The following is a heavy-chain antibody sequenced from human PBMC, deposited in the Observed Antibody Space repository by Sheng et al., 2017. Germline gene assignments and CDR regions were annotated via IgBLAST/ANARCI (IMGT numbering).Heavy chain of an antibody. D-gene: IGHD6-19*01. CDR2: IYYTGKS. CDR1: GASISHSGFH. Sequence: QVQLQESGPGLVKPSETMSLTCTVSGASISHSGFHWGWIRQPPGKGLEWIADIYYTGKSDYNPSLKSRVTISVDTSKNQFSLKLTVTAVDTAVYYCARDRGWYRFDYWGQGILVTVSS. CDR3: ARDRGWYRFDY. J-gene: IGHJ4*02. V-gene: IGHV4-39*07.